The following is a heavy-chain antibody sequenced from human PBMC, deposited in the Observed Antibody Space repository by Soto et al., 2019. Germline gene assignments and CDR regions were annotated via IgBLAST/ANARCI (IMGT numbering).Heavy chain of an antibody. Sequence: QVQLVQSGAEVKKPGSSVKVSCKASGGTFSSYASSWVRQAPGQGLEWMGGIIPIFGTANYAQKFQGRVTSTAAESTSTAYMELSSLRSEDTAVYSCASHSYGYFPHYYHGMDVWGQGTTVTVSS. CDR2: IIPIFGTA. CDR3: ASHSYGYFPHYYHGMDV. V-gene: IGHV1-69*12. CDR1: GGTFSSYA. J-gene: IGHJ6*02. D-gene: IGHD5-18*01.